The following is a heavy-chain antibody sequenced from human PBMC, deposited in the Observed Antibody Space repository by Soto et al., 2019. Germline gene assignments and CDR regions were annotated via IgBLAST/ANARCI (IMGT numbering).Heavy chain of an antibody. Sequence: QVQLVESGGGGVQPGRSLRLSCAASGFTFSSYGMHCVRQAPGKGLEWGAVISYDGSNKYYADSVKGRFTISRDNSKNTLYLQMNSLRAEDTAVYYCANEAVAGMFHDYWGQGTLVTVSS. CDR2: ISYDGSNK. V-gene: IGHV3-30*18. J-gene: IGHJ4*02. CDR3: ANEAVAGMFHDY. D-gene: IGHD6-19*01. CDR1: GFTFSSYG.